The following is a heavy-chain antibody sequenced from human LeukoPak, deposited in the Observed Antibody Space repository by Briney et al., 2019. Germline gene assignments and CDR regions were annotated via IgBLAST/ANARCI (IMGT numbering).Heavy chain of an antibody. J-gene: IGHJ6*02. V-gene: IGHV4-34*01. CDR2: INHSGST. CDR1: GGSFSGYY. Sequence: SETLSLTCAVYGGSFSGYYWSWIRQPPGKGLEWIGEINHSGSTNYNPSLKSRVTISVDTSKNQFSLKLSSVAAADTAVYYCARGPRLPYYHGMDVWGQGTTVTVSS. CDR3: ARGPRLPYYHGMDV. D-gene: IGHD2-15*01.